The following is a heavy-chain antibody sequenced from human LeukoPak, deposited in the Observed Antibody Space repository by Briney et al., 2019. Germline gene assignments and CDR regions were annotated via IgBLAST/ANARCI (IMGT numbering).Heavy chain of an antibody. V-gene: IGHV3-30*18. Sequence: GGSLRLSCAASGFTFSSYEMNWVRQAPGKGLEWVAVISDNGSTKHYADSVKGRFTISRDNSRNTLYLQMNSLRSEDTAVYYCAKEAGYNYAPLDYWGQGTLVTVSS. J-gene: IGHJ4*02. CDR1: GFTFSSYE. D-gene: IGHD5-18*01. CDR3: AKEAGYNYAPLDY. CDR2: ISDNGSTK.